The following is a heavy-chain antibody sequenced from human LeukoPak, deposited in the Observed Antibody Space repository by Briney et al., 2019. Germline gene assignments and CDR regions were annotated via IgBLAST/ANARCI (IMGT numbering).Heavy chain of an antibody. Sequence: PSQTLSLTCTVSGGSISSGSYYWSWIRQPAGKGLEWIGRIYTSGSTNYNPSLKSRVTISVDTSKNQFSLKLSSVTAADTAVYYCARGESDGSGSYLDWFDPWGQGTLVTVSS. V-gene: IGHV4-61*02. CDR2: IYTSGST. D-gene: IGHD3-10*01. J-gene: IGHJ5*02. CDR1: GGSISSGSYY. CDR3: ARGESDGSGSYLDWFDP.